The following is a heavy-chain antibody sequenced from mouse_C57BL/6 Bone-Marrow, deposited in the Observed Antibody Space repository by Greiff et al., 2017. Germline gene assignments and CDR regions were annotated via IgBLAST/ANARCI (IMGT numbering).Heavy chain of an antibody. J-gene: IGHJ3*01. V-gene: IGHV1-81*01. Sequence: VQLQQSGAELARPGASVKLSCKASGYTFTSYGMSWVKQRTGQGLEWIGEIYPRSGNTYYNEKFKGKATLTADKSSSTAYMELRSLTSEDYGVYFCARYDREAWFAYWGQGTLVTVSA. D-gene: IGHD2-3*01. CDR1: GYTFTSYG. CDR3: ARYDREAWFAY. CDR2: IYPRSGNT.